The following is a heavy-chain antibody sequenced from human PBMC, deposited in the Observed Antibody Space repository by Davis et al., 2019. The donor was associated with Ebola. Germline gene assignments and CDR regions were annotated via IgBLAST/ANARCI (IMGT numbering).Heavy chain of an antibody. CDR3: ARETITIVGVVINWVVDV. Sequence: SETLSLTCAVSGGSFIGYYWSWIRQPPGKGLEWIGEINHSGSTNYNPSLKSRVTISVDTSKNQFSLKLSSVTAADTAVYYCARETITIVGVVINWVVDVWGQGTTVTVSS. D-gene: IGHD3-3*01. CDR1: GGSFIGYY. V-gene: IGHV4-34*01. CDR2: INHSGST. J-gene: IGHJ6*02.